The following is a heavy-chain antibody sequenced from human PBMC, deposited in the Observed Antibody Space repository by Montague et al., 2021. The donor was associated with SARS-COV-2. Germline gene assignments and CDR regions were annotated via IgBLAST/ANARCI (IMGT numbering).Heavy chain of an antibody. D-gene: IGHD3-3*01. V-gene: IGHV3-21*01. CDR1: GFTFSSYS. CDR2: ISSSSSYI. J-gene: IGHJ6*03. Sequence: SLRLSCAASGFTFSSYSMNWVRQAPGKGLEWVSSISSSSSYIYYXDSXKGRFTISRDNAKNSLYLQINSLRAEDTAVYYCARVREISYDFWSGPRVYMDVWGKGTTVTVSS. CDR3: ARVREISYDFWSGPRVYMDV.